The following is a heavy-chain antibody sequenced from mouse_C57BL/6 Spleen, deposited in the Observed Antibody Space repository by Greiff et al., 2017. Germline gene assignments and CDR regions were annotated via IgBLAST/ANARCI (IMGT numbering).Heavy chain of an antibody. J-gene: IGHJ4*01. CDR3: ARVGYYGNYDDMDY. CDR1: GYAFSSSW. Sequence: QVQLQQSGPELVKPGASVKISCKASGYAFSSSWMNWVKQRPGKGLEWIGRIYPGDGDTNYNGKFKGKATLTADKSSSTAYVQLSSLTSEDSAVYFWARVGYYGNYDDMDYWGQGTSVTVSS. V-gene: IGHV1-82*01. CDR2: IYPGDGDT. D-gene: IGHD2-1*01.